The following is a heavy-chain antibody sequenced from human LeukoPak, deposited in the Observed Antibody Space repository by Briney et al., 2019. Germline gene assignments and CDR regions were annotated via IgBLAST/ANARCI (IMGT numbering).Heavy chain of an antibody. J-gene: IGHJ3*02. CDR2: IGSAGDA. Sequence: GGSLRLSCAASGFTFSSYDMHWVRQATGKGLEWVSAIGSAGDAHYPGSVKGRFTMSRENAKNSLYLQMNSLRAGDTAVYYCARSSKSYCSSTGCYFGDAFDIWGQGTMVTVSS. CDR1: GFTFSSYD. D-gene: IGHD2-2*01. V-gene: IGHV3-13*04. CDR3: ARSSKSYCSSTGCYFGDAFDI.